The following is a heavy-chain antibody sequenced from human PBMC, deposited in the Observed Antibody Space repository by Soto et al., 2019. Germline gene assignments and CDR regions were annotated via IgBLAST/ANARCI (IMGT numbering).Heavy chain of an antibody. D-gene: IGHD3-16*01. CDR2: IRGSGGNT. CDR1: GFTLSSSA. CDR3: AGVPSGGGDWYFDL. J-gene: IGHJ2*01. Sequence: EVQLLESGGGLVQPGGSLRLSCAASGFTLSSSAMSWVRQAPGKGLQWVSAIRGSGGNTYYADYVKGRFTISRDNSKKMINLQKNRRKAEEPAVYRRAGVPSGGGDWYFDLLGRGELVTDSS. V-gene: IGHV3-23*01.